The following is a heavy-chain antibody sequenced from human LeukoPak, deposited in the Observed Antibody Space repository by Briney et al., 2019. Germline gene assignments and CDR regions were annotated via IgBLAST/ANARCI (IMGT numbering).Heavy chain of an antibody. D-gene: IGHD2-15*01. CDR2: IIPIFGTA. Sequence: ASVKVSCKASGGTFSSYAISWVRQAPGQGLEWMGGIIPIFGTANYAQKFQGRVTITADESTSTAYMELSSLRSEDTAVYYCARTLALYCSGGSCYHGYYYYGMDVWGQGTTVTVSS. V-gene: IGHV1-69*13. J-gene: IGHJ6*02. CDR3: ARTLALYCSGGSCYHGYYYYGMDV. CDR1: GGTFSSYA.